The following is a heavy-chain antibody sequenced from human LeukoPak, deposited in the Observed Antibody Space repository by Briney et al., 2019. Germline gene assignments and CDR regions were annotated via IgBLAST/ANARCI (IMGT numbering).Heavy chain of an antibody. CDR3: TIVGAT. Sequence: GGSLRLSCTVSGFTVSSNSMTWFRQAPGKGLEWVGFIRGKAYGGTTEYAASVKGRFTISRDDSKSIAYLQMNSLKTEDTAVYYCTIVGATWGQGTLVTVSS. CDR2: IRGKAYGGTT. CDR1: GFTVSSNS. J-gene: IGHJ5*02. V-gene: IGHV3-49*03. D-gene: IGHD1-26*01.